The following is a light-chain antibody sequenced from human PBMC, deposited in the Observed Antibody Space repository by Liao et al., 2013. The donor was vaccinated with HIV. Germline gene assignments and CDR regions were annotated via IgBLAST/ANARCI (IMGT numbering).Light chain of an antibody. J-gene: IGLJ3*02. CDR1: KLGDKY. CDR3: QAWDRSTVV. Sequence: SYELTQPPSVSVSPGQTANITCSGDKLGDKYVCWYQQKPGQSPVLVIYQDNKRPSGLPERFSGSNSGNTATLTISGTQAMDEADYYCQAWDRSTVVFGGGTKLTVL. V-gene: IGLV3-1*01. CDR2: QDN.